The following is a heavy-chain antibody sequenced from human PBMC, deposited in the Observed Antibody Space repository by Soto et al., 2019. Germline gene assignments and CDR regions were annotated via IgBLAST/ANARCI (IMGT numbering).Heavy chain of an antibody. J-gene: IGHJ3*02. CDR1: DGSIDSYY. CDR3: AKLYGLDAFDI. V-gene: IGHV4-59*08. CDR2: IYYSGST. D-gene: IGHD3-16*02. Sequence: LQPPSHTCSVADGSIDSYYLSWIRQPPGKGLEWIGYIYYSGSTNYNPSLKSRVTISVDTSKNQFSLKLSSVTAADTAVYYCAKLYGLDAFDIWGQGTMVTVSS.